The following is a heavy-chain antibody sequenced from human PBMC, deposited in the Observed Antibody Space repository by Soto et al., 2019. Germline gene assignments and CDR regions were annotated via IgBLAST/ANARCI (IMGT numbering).Heavy chain of an antibody. CDR2: ISGSGGST. CDR1: GFTFSSYA. CDR3: AKEGVRDFWSGYYHYDYVWGSYRCYFDY. J-gene: IGHJ4*02. Sequence: PGGSLRLSCAASGFTFSSYAMSWVRQAPGKGLEWVSAISGSGGSTYYADSVKGRFTISRDNSKNTLYLQMNSLRAEDTAVYYCAKEGVRDFWSGYYHYDYVWGSYRCYFDYWGQGTLVTVSS. D-gene: IGHD3-16*02. V-gene: IGHV3-23*01.